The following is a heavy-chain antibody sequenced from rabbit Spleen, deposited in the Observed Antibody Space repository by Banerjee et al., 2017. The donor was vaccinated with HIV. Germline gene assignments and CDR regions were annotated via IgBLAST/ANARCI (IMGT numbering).Heavy chain of an antibody. CDR2: VNTATGKP. V-gene: IGHV1S45*01. Sequence: QEQLKETGGGLVQPGGSLTLSCKASGFSFSDRDVMCWVRQAPGKGLEWIACVNTATGKPVYATWAKGRFTISTTSSTTVTLQMTSLTAADTATYFCARDLAGAIGWNFYLWGQGTLVTVS. CDR3: ARDLAGAIGWNFYL. J-gene: IGHJ4*01. D-gene: IGHD4-1*01. CDR1: GFSFSDRDV.